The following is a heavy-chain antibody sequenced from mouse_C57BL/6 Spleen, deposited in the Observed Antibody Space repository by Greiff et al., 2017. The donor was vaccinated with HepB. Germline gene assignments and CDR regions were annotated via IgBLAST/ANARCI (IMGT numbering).Heavy chain of an antibody. V-gene: IGHV1-50*01. CDR1: GYTFTSYW. CDR3: ASQLGRGYFDV. Sequence: QVQLQQPGAELVKPGASVKLSCKASGYTFTSYWMQWVKQRPGQGLEWIGEIDPSDSYTNYNQKFKGKATLTVDTSSSPAYMQLSSLTSEDSAVYYCASQLGRGYFDVWGTGTTVTVSS. CDR2: IDPSDSYT. D-gene: IGHD4-1*02. J-gene: IGHJ1*03.